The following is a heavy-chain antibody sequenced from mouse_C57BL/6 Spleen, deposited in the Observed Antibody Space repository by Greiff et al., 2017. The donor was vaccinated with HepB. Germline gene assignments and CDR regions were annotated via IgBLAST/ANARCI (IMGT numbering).Heavy chain of an antibody. Sequence: QVTLKESGPGILQSSQTLSLTCSFSGFSLSTSGMGVSWIRQPSGKGLEWLAHIYWDDDKRYNPSLKSRLTISKDTSRNQVFLKITSVDTADTATYYCARSPNEDGSSYFAYWGQGTLVTVSA. D-gene: IGHD1-1*01. CDR3: ARSPNEDGSSYFAY. CDR2: IYWDDDK. CDR1: GFSLSTSGMG. J-gene: IGHJ3*01. V-gene: IGHV8-12*01.